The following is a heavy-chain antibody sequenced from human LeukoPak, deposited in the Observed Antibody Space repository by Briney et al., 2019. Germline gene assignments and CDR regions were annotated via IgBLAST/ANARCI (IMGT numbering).Heavy chain of an antibody. V-gene: IGHV3-48*01. J-gene: IGHJ3*02. Sequence: GGSLRPPCAASGFTFSSYSMNWVRQAPGKGLGWVSFISSSSSTIYYADSVKGRFTISRDNAKNSLYLQMNSLRAEDTAVYYCARAASLYYYDSSGLSGAFDIWGQGTMVTVSS. CDR3: ARAASLYYYDSSGLSGAFDI. CDR2: ISSSSSTI. D-gene: IGHD3-22*01. CDR1: GFTFSSYS.